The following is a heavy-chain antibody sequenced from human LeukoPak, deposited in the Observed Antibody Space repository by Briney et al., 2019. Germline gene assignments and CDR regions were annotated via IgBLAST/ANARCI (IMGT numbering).Heavy chain of an antibody. Sequence: GGSLRLSCAASGFIFTDYWMNWVRQAPGKELEWVSITYFGGTTYYADSVKGRFTISRDNSKNTLYLQMNSLRAEDTAVYYCARDGPGDKAFDYWGQGTLVTVSS. CDR2: TYFGGTT. CDR1: GFIFTDYW. V-gene: IGHV3-66*02. J-gene: IGHJ4*02. CDR3: ARDGPGDKAFDY. D-gene: IGHD7-27*01.